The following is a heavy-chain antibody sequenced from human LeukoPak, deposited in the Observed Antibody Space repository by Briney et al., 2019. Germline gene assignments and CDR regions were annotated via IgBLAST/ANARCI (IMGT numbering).Heavy chain of an antibody. CDR1: GGSISSYY. Sequence: SETLSLTCTVSGGSISSYYWSWIRQPPGKGLEWCGYIYYSGSTNYNPSLKSRVTISVDTSKNQFSLKLSSVTAADTAVYYCARVTYGDYGYYYMDVWGKGTTVTISS. V-gene: IGHV4-59*01. CDR3: ARVTYGDYGYYYMDV. D-gene: IGHD4-17*01. J-gene: IGHJ6*03. CDR2: IYYSGST.